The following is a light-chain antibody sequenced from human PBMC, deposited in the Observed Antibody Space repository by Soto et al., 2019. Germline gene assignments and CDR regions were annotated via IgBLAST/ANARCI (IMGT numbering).Light chain of an antibody. V-gene: IGKV3-11*01. CDR2: DAS. Sequence: EIVLTQSPATLSLSPGERATLSCRASQSVSSYLAWYQQKPGQAPRLLIYDASNRATGIPARFSGSGSGTDLTLTISSLEPEDFAMYYCQQYFTSPLTFGGGTKVDIK. CDR1: QSVSSY. J-gene: IGKJ4*01. CDR3: QQYFTSPLT.